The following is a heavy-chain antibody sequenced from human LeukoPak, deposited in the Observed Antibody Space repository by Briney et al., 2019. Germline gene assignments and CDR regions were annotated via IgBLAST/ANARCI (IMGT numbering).Heavy chain of an antibody. CDR2: IYYSGST. Sequence: PSETLSLTCTVSGGSISSGGYYWSWVRQHPGKGLEWIGYIYYSGSTYYNPSLKSRVTISVDTSKNQFSLKLSSVTAADTAVYYCARGPYDFWSGYYPLRPEEYGMDVWGQGTTVTVSS. CDR1: GGSISSGGYY. D-gene: IGHD3-3*01. V-gene: IGHV4-31*03. J-gene: IGHJ6*02. CDR3: ARGPYDFWSGYYPLRPEEYGMDV.